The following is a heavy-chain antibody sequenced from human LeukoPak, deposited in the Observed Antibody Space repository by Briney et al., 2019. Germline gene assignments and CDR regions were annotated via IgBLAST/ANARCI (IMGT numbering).Heavy chain of an antibody. D-gene: IGHD4-17*01. CDR1: GFTLSSYS. CDR2: ISGSGGST. Sequence: GGSLRLSCAASGFTLSSYSMNWVRQAPGKGLEWVSAISGSGGSTYYADSVKGRFTISRDNSKNTLYLQMNSLRAEDTAVYYCAKDPGDYGDPLDAFDIWGQGTMVTVPS. V-gene: IGHV3-23*01. CDR3: AKDPGDYGDPLDAFDI. J-gene: IGHJ3*02.